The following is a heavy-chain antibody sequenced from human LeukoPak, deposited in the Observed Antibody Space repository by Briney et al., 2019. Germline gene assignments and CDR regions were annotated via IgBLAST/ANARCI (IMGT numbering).Heavy chain of an antibody. CDR3: AKELDTMFFDY. CDR1: GFNFDRYT. Sequence: GGSLRLSCATSGFNFDRYTIHWVRQAPGKGLEWVSLAGWAGGTTFYTDSVRGRFTISRDSGRKSVYLQMNSLTTDDTAFYFCAKELDTMFFDYWGQGAPVTVSS. J-gene: IGHJ4*02. V-gene: IGHV3-43*01. D-gene: IGHD3-10*02. CDR2: AGWAGGTT.